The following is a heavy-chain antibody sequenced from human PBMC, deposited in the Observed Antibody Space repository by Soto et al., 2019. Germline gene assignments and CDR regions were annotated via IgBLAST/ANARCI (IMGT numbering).Heavy chain of an antibody. CDR3: ARGKRFSDWFDH. CDR1: GGTISGYY. CDR2: IYSSGNT. V-gene: IGHV4-4*07. D-gene: IGHD3-3*01. J-gene: IGHJ5*02. Sequence: PSETLSLTCSVSGGTISGYYWTWIRQPAGKGLEWIGRIYSSGNTKYNPSLQSRVTMSLDTSNNQFSLRLTSVTAADTAVYYCARGKRFSDWFDHWGQGTLVTVS.